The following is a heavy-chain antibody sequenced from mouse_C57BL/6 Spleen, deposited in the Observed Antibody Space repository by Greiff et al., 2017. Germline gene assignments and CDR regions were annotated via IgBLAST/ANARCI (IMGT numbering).Heavy chain of an antibody. CDR1: GYTFTSYW. D-gene: IGHD3-2*02. J-gene: IGHJ3*01. CDR3: ARWGSSGAAWFAY. V-gene: IGHV1-52*01. CDR2: IDPSDSET. Sequence: QVQLQQPGAELVRPASSVKLSCKASGYTFTSYWLHWVKQRPIQGLEWIGNIDPSDSETHYNQKFKDKATLTVDKSSSTAYMQLSSLTSEDSAVYYCARWGSSGAAWFAYWGQGTLVTVSA.